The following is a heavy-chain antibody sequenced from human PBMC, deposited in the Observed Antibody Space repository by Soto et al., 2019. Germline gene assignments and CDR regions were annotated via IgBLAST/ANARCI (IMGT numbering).Heavy chain of an antibody. J-gene: IGHJ6*02. CDR3: ARGHSTDCSNGVCSFFYNHEMDV. D-gene: IGHD2-8*01. CDR1: GYSFTDYH. Sequence: ASVKVSCKASGYSFTDYHIHWVRQAPGQGLEWLGRINPKSGGTSTAQKLQGWVTMTRDRSISTVYMELTRLRSDDTAVYFCARGHSTDCSNGVCSFFYNHEMDVWGQGTTVTGLL. CDR2: INPKSGGT. V-gene: IGHV1-2*04.